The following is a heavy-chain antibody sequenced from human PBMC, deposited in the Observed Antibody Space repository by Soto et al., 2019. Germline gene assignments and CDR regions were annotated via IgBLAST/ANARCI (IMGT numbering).Heavy chain of an antibody. V-gene: IGHV4-59*08. J-gene: IGHJ6*02. Sequence: QVQLQESGPGLVKPSETLSLTCTISGGPMNNYYCSWFRQPRGQGLEWIGYMGYNGFTRYNPSLRSRVAISLTTPNNQFSLNLSSVTAADTALFYCARQGSGELHGLVDVWGQGITVTVSS. CDR2: MGYNGFT. CDR1: GGPMNNYY. D-gene: IGHD4-17*01. CDR3: ARQGSGELHGLVDV.